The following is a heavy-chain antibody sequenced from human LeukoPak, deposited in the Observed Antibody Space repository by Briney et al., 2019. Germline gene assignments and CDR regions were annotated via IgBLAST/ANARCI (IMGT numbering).Heavy chain of an antibody. CDR3: ARGGRTIAAAGFGWFDP. CDR1: GGSISSYY. V-gene: IGHV4-59*01. D-gene: IGHD6-13*01. J-gene: IGHJ5*02. Sequence: SETLSLTCTVSGGSISSYYWSWIRQPPGKGLEWIGYIYYSGSTNYNPSLTSRVTISVDTSKNQFSLKLSSVTAADTAVYYCARGGRTIAAAGFGWFDPWGQGTLVTVSS. CDR2: IYYSGST.